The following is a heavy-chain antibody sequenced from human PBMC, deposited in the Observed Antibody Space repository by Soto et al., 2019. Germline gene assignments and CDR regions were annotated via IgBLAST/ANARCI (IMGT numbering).Heavy chain of an antibody. V-gene: IGHV3-23*01. CDR2: VSASGLNT. J-gene: IGHJ4*02. CDR3: VRGASLNFDY. Sequence: GSLRLSCAASGFIFSSYAMSWVRQAPGKGLEWVSGVSASGLNTDYADPVKGRFYISRDNSKNTVSLHMNSLRAEDTAFYYCVRGASLNFDYWGQGTLVTVSS. CDR1: GFIFSSYA. D-gene: IGHD1-26*01.